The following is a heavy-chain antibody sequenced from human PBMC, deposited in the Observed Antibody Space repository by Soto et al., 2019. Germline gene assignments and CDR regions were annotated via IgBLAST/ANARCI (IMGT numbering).Heavy chain of an antibody. CDR2: ISYDGSNK. V-gene: IGHV3-30*18. CDR3: AKDLRRYCSGGSCYPDDY. Sequence: QVQLVESGGGVVQPGRSLRLSCAASGFTFSSYGMHWVRQAPGKGLEWVAVISYDGSNKYYADSVKGRFTISRDNSKNTLYRQMNSLRAEDTAVYYCAKDLRRYCSGGSCYPDDYWGQGTMVTVSS. CDR1: GFTFSSYG. D-gene: IGHD2-15*01. J-gene: IGHJ4*02.